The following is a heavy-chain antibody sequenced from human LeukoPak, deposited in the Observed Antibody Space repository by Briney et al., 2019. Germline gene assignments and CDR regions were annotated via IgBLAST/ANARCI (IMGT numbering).Heavy chain of an antibody. V-gene: IGHV1-69*13. Sequence: SVKVSCKASGGNFRNYGFHWVRQAPGQGLEWMGGMLPIFGTANYAQKFQGRVTITADQSSNAASLDLSSLTSEDTAVYYCATDPNPYSSTSGYFDFWGQGTLVIVSS. D-gene: IGHD6-13*01. CDR1: GGNFRNYG. CDR3: ATDPNPYSSTSGYFDF. CDR2: MLPIFGTA. J-gene: IGHJ4*02.